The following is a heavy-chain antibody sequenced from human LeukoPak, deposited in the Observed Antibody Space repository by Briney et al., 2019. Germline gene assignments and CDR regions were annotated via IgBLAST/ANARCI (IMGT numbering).Heavy chain of an antibody. J-gene: IGHJ4*02. Sequence: PGGSLRLSCAASGFTFSSYAMHWVRQAPGKGLEWVAVISYDGSNKYYADSVKGRFTISRDNSKNTLYLQMNSLRAEDTAVYYCAKGRGGYSNPGRYYFDYWGQGTLVTVSS. V-gene: IGHV3-30-3*01. CDR3: AKGRGGYSNPGRYYFDY. CDR1: GFTFSSYA. D-gene: IGHD4-11*01. CDR2: ISYDGSNK.